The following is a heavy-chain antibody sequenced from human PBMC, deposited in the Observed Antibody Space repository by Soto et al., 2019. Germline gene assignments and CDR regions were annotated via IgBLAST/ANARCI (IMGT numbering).Heavy chain of an antibody. J-gene: IGHJ6*02. Sequence: TSETLSLTCAVYGGSFSGYYWSWIRQPPGKGLEWIGEINHSGSTNYNPSLKSRVTISVDTSKNQFSLKLSSVTAADTAVYYCAREGIWSWSGYYYGMDVWGQGTTVTVSS. CDR2: INHSGST. CDR1: GGSFSGYY. V-gene: IGHV4-34*01. CDR3: AREGIWSWSGYYYGMDV. D-gene: IGHD3-3*01.